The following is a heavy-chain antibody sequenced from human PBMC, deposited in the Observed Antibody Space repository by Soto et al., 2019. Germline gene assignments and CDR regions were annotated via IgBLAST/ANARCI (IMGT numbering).Heavy chain of an antibody. V-gene: IGHV1-2*04. J-gene: IGHJ6*02. CDR3: ARAGYCSGGSCYSYSGNGMDV. CDR2: INPNSGGT. CDR1: GYTFTGYY. D-gene: IGHD2-15*01. Sequence: ASVKVSCKASGYTFTGYYMHLVRQAPGQGLEWMGWINPNSGGTNYAQKFQGWVTMTRDTSISTAYMELSRLRSDDTAVYYCARAGYCSGGSCYSYSGNGMDVWGQGTTVTVSS.